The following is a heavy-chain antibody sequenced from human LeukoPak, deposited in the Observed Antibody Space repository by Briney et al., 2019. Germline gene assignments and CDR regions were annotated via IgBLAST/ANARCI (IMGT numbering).Heavy chain of an antibody. CDR2: ISGSGGST. CDR3: AKAQDPIAAAGTSPLDY. V-gene: IGHV3-23*01. J-gene: IGHJ4*02. Sequence: PGGSLRLSCAASGFTFSSYAMSWVRQAPGKGLEWVSAISGSGGSTFYADSVKGRFTISRDNSKNTLSLQMNSLRAEDTAVYYCAKAQDPIAAAGTSPLDYWGQGTLVTVSS. CDR1: GFTFSSYA. D-gene: IGHD6-13*01.